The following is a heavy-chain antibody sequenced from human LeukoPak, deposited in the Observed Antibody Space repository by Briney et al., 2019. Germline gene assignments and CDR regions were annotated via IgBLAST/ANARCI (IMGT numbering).Heavy chain of an antibody. Sequence: SETLSLTCAVSGGSISSYYWTWIRQPPGKGLEWIGYIYYSGSTNYNPSLKSRVTISVDTSKNQFSLKLSSVTAADTAVYYCARQDVATSHDAFDIWGQGTMVTVSS. J-gene: IGHJ3*02. CDR1: GGSISSYY. D-gene: IGHD5-12*01. CDR3: ARQDVATSHDAFDI. V-gene: IGHV4-59*08. CDR2: IYYSGST.